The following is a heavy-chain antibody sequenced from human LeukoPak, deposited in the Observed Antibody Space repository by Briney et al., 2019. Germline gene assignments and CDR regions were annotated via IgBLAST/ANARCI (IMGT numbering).Heavy chain of an antibody. CDR3: ARERYFDY. CDR1: GFSFNTCA. J-gene: IGHJ4*02. Sequence: GGSLRLSCAASGFSFNTCAMSWVRQAPGKGLEWVSTISGGGRSTDYADSVKGQFTISRDNSKNTLYLQMNSLRAEDTAVYYCARERYFDYWGQGTLVTVSS. CDR2: ISGGGRST. V-gene: IGHV3-23*01.